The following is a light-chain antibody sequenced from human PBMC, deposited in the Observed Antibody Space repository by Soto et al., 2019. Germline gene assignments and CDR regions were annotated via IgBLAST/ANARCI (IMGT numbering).Light chain of an antibody. J-gene: IGLJ2*01. V-gene: IGLV2-14*01. CDR1: SSDVGGYNY. CDR2: DVS. CDR3: TSYTSSSTLEV. Sequence: QSALTQPASVSGSPGQSITISCTGTSSDVGGYNYVSWYQQHPGKAPKLMIYDVSYRPSGVSNRFSGSKSGNTASLTISGLQAEDEAEYYCTSYTSSSTLEVFGGGTQLTVL.